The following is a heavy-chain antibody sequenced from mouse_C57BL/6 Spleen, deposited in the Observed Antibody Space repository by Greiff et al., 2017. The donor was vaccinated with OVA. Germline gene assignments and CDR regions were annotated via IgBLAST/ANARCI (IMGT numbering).Heavy chain of an antibody. CDR2: INPSNGGT. J-gene: IGHJ3*01. V-gene: IGHV1-53*01. D-gene: IGHD4-1*01. Sequence: VQLKQPGTELVKPGASVKLSCKASGYTFTSYWMHWVKQRPGQGLEWIGNINPSNGGTNYNEKFKSKATLTVDKSSSTAYMQLSSLTSEDSAVYYCASKALNWDWAWFAYWGQGTLVTVSA. CDR3: ASKALNWDWAWFAY. CDR1: GYTFTSYW.